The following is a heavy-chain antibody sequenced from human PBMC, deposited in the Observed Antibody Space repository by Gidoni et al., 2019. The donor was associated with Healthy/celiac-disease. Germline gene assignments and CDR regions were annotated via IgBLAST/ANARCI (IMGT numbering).Heavy chain of an antibody. V-gene: IGHV3-30-3*01. J-gene: IGHJ4*02. Sequence: QVQLVASAGGVVHPGRSLRLSCAASGFPFTSYAMHWVRQAPGKGLEWVAVRSYDGNNESYADSVKGGFTISKDNSKNTLYLQMNSLRAEDTAVYYCARDHLSIAVAGALDYWGQGTLVTVSS. CDR3: ARDHLSIAVAGALDY. CDR1: GFPFTSYA. D-gene: IGHD6-19*01. CDR2: RSYDGNNE.